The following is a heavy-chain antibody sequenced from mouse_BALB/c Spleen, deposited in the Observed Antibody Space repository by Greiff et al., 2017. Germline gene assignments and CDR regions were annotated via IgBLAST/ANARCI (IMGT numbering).Heavy chain of an antibody. CDR2: INPSTGYT. CDR3: ADSSGYGAMDY. CDR1: GYTFTSYW. V-gene: IGHV1-7*01. Sequence: VKLMESGAELAKPGASVKMSCKASGYTFTSYWMHWVKQRPGQGLEWIGYINPSTGYTEYNQKFKDKATLTADKSSSTAYMQLSSLTSEDSAVYYCADSSGYGAMDYWGQGTSVTVSS. J-gene: IGHJ4*01. D-gene: IGHD3-2*01.